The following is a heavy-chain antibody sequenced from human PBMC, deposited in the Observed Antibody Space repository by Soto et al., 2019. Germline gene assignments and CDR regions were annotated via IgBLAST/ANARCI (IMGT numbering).Heavy chain of an antibody. Sequence: VQLVQSGAEVKRSGSSVKVSCKISGGTFSDGAFSWVRQAPGQGLEWMGGIIPLFGTPSYAQKFQGRVTVTADESSSTVYMELSSLTSEDTAIYYCANERVGEMATGGYFDYWGQGTLVSVSS. V-gene: IGHV1-69*01. D-gene: IGHD3-10*01. J-gene: IGHJ4*02. CDR3: ANERVGEMATGGYFDY. CDR2: IIPLFGTP. CDR1: GGTFSDGA.